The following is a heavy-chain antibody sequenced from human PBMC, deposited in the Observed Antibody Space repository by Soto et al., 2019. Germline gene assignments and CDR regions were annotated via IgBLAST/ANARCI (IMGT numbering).Heavy chain of an antibody. Sequence: GASVKVSCKTCGYTFTALYMNWVRQAPGQGREWMGWVNPNNGVTRYAQKFQDRVTMTRDTSLNTAYMELNRLTSDDTAVYYCTNLRLDAWGQGTLVTVSS. CDR2: VNPNNGVT. CDR1: GYTFTALY. V-gene: IGHV1-2*02. J-gene: IGHJ5*02. CDR3: TNLRLDA.